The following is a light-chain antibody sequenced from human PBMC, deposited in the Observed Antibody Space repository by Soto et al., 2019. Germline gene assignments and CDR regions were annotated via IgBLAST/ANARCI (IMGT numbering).Light chain of an antibody. Sequence: EIVVTQSPATLSGSPGERATLSCRASQSVSSNLAWYQQKPGQAPRLLIYDASTRATGIPARFSGSGSGTEFTLTISSLQSEDFAVYYCQQYNNWPRWTFGQGTKVDIK. CDR3: QQYNNWPRWT. V-gene: IGKV3-15*01. CDR2: DAS. CDR1: QSVSSN. J-gene: IGKJ1*01.